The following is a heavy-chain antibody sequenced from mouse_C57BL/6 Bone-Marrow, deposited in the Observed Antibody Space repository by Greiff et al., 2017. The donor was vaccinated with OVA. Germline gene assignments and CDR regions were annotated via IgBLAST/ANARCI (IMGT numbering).Heavy chain of an antibody. V-gene: IGHV1-55*01. D-gene: IGHD1-1*01. J-gene: IGHJ1*03. Sequence: VQLQQSGAELVKPGASVKMSCKASGYTFTSYWITWVKQRPGQGLEWIGDIYPGSGSTNYNEKFKSKATLTVDTSSSTAYMQRSSLTSEDSAVYYCAREGGFYYHWYFDVWGTGTTVTVSS. CDR3: AREGGFYYHWYFDV. CDR2: IYPGSGST. CDR1: GYTFTSYW.